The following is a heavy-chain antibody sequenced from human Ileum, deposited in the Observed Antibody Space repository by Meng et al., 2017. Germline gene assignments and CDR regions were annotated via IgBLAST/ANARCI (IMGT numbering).Heavy chain of an antibody. V-gene: IGHV1-3*01. CDR1: GFTFSNYA. D-gene: IGHD3-3*02. J-gene: IGHJ4*01. CDR2: IHAGSGDT. CDR3: GRGRESFHIDF. Sequence: QVELVQPGADVNNPGASARISCKASGFTFSNYAIYWVGQAPGQGLEWLGWIHAGSGDTKFSQTFQGRLTFDRDTTADTVYMELSSLTSGDRAVYYCGRGRESFHIDFLGQGTLVTVSS.